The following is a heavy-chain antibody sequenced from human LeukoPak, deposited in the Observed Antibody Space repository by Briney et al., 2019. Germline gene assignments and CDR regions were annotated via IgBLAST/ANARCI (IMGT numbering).Heavy chain of an antibody. CDR2: IYYSGST. V-gene: IGHV4-59*08. J-gene: IGHJ5*02. CDR3: AKSYCSGGSCYLGWDNWFDP. Sequence: PSETLSLTCTVSGGSISSYYWSWIRQPPGKGLEWIGYIYYSGSTNYNPSLKSRVTISVDTSKNQFSLKLSSVTAADTAVYYCAKSYCSGGSCYLGWDNWFDPWGQGTLVTVSS. CDR1: GGSISSYY. D-gene: IGHD2-15*01.